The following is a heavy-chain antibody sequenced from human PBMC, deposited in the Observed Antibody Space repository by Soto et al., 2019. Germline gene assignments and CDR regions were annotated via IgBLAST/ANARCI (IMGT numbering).Heavy chain of an antibody. CDR1: GFTFSSYE. V-gene: IGHV3-48*03. D-gene: IGHD2-8*01. J-gene: IGHJ4*02. Sequence: GGSLRLSCVAPGFTFSSYEMNWIRQAPGKGLESVSYISSSGTTIKYADSVKGRFTISRDNAKNSLFLQMNSLRAEDTALYYCARGGVYWGQGTLVTVSS. CDR2: ISSSGTTI. CDR3: ARGGVY.